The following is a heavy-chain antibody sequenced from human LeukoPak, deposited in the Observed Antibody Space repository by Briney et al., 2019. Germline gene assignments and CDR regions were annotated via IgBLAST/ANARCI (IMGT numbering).Heavy chain of an antibody. J-gene: IGHJ4*02. Sequence: SKTLSLTCTVPGGSISNYYWGWIRQPPGKGLEWIGEINHSGSINYNPSLKSRVTISVDTSKNQFSLKLSSVTAADTAVYYCARAVPEGDDSSGYVDYWGQGTLVTVSS. CDR3: ARAVPEGDDSSGYVDY. D-gene: IGHD3-22*01. CDR1: GGSISNYY. CDR2: INHSGSI. V-gene: IGHV4-59*12.